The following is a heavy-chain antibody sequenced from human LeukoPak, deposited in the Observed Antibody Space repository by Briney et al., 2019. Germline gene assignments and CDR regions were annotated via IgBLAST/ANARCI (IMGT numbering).Heavy chain of an antibody. CDR2: MYYSGSA. Sequence: PSETLSLTCTVSGVSVSSSTYYWGWIHQSPGKGLEWIGSMYYSGSAYYNPSLKSRVAISVDTSKNHFSLKLTSVTAADTAVYYCARHRYYNSSSCYAFDYWGQGTLVTVSS. CDR3: ARHRYYNSSSCYAFDY. D-gene: IGHD2-2*01. J-gene: IGHJ4*02. CDR1: GVSVSSSTYY. V-gene: IGHV4-39*01.